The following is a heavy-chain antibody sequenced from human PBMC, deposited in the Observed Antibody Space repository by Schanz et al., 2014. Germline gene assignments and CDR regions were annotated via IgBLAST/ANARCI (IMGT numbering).Heavy chain of an antibody. CDR3: ARDGGRDGYNLAFDV. V-gene: IGHV3-11*05. D-gene: IGHD5-12*01. CDR2: MYINSVSP. CDR1: GFTFADYY. Sequence: QVQLLESGGGLFKPGGSLRLSCAGSGFTFADYYMTWIRQAPGKGLEWISSMYINSVSPQYEDSVKGRLIISRDSSKNTLFLQMKSLRAEDTAVYFCARDGGRDGYNLAFDVWGQGTLVTVSS. J-gene: IGHJ3*01.